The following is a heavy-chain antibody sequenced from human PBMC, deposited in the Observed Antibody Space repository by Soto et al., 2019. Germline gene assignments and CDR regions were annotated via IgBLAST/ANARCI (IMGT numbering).Heavy chain of an antibody. D-gene: IGHD3-22*01. J-gene: IGHJ4*02. CDR1: GYSFAGYW. Sequence: GESLKISCKGSGYSFAGYWITWVRQKPGKGLEWMGRIDPSDSQTYYSPSFRGHVTISVTKSITTVFLQWSSLRASDTAMYYCARQIYDSDTGPNFQYYFDSWGQGPPVTVSS. CDR3: ARQIYDSDTGPNFQYYFDS. CDR2: IDPSDSQT. V-gene: IGHV5-10-1*01.